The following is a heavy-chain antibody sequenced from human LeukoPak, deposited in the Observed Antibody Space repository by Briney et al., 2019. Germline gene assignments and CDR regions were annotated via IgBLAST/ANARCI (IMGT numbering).Heavy chain of an antibody. CDR3: ARVRESDYDILTGYPYYFDY. V-gene: IGHV1-2*02. CDR1: GYTFTDYY. D-gene: IGHD3-9*01. CDR2: INPNSGGT. Sequence: GASVKVSCKASGYTFTDYYMHWVRQAPGQGLEWMGWINPNSGGTNYAQKLQGKVTMTRDTSISTAYMELSRLTSDDTAVYYCARVRESDYDILTGYPYYFDYWGQGTLVTVSS. J-gene: IGHJ4*02.